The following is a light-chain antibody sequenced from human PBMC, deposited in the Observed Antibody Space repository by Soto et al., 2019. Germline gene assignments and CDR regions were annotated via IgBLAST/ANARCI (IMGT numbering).Light chain of an antibody. Sequence: DIQMTQSPSSVSASVGDRVTITCRASQDINSRLAWYQEKPGKAPQVLIYAVSSLQSGVPSRFSGSGSGTDFTLIISSLQPEDSATYYCQQINTFPLTFGGGTKVEIK. CDR3: QQINTFPLT. CDR2: AVS. V-gene: IGKV1D-12*01. CDR1: QDINSR. J-gene: IGKJ4*01.